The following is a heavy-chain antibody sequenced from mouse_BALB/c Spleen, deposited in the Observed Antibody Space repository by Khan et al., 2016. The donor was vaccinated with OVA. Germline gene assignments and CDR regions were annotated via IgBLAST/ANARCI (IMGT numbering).Heavy chain of an antibody. CDR1: GYTFTSYW. Sequence: VQLQQSGTVLARPGASVKMSCKASGYTFTSYWIHWIKQRPGQGLEWIGDIYPGNTDTNYNQKFKGKAKLTAVTSTSTAYMELSSLTNEDSAVSYCTGRNCDVAWFAYWGQGTLVTVSA. D-gene: IGHD4-1*01. V-gene: IGHV1-5*01. CDR2: IYPGNTDT. CDR3: TGRNCDVAWFAY. J-gene: IGHJ3*01.